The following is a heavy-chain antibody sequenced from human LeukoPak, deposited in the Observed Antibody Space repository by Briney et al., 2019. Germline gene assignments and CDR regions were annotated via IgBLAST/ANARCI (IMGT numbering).Heavy chain of an antibody. D-gene: IGHD1-1*01. CDR1: GFTFSSYS. Sequence: GGSLRLSCAASGFTFSSYSMNWVRQAPGKGLEWVSYISSSSSTIYYADSVKGRFTISRDNAKNSLYLQMNSLRAEDTAVYYCAKARSGSANWALQIFDNWGQGTLVTVSS. CDR3: AKARSGSANWALQIFDN. V-gene: IGHV3-48*04. CDR2: ISSSSSTI. J-gene: IGHJ4*02.